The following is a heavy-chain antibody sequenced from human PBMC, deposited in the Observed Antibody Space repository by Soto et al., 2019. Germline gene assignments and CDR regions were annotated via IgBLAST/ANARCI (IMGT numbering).Heavy chain of an antibody. CDR3: ARDDSQRRDPH. Sequence: SETLSLTCIVSSGSISTYYCTWTRQPPGKGLEWIGCIYNGATTNYNPSLKSRVTISVDTSKNQFSLKLTSVTAADTAVYYCARDDSQRRDPHWGQGTRVTVPS. D-gene: IGHD2-21*01. CDR2: IYNGATT. J-gene: IGHJ4*02. V-gene: IGHV4-59*01. CDR1: SGSISTYY.